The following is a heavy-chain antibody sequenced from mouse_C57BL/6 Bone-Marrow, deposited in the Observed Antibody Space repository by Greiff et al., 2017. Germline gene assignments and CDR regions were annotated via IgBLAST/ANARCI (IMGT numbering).Heavy chain of an antibody. Sequence: EVQLVESGGGLVQPGDSLKLSCESNEYEFPSHDMSWVRKTPEKRLELVAAINSDGGSTYYLDTLERRFIISTDNTTRTVYLELSRLRSDDTAVYYCARHDDCDGGFAYWGQGTLVTVSA. CDR2: INSDGGST. D-gene: IGHD2-4*01. V-gene: IGHV5-2*01. CDR1: EYEFPSHD. CDR3: ARHDDCDGGFAY. J-gene: IGHJ3*01.